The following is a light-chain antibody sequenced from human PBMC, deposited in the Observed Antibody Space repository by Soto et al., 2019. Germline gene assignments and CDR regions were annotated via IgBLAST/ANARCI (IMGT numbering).Light chain of an antibody. CDR3: QQLNAYPHS. V-gene: IGKV1-9*01. Sequence: DITLNQSPSFLSASVGDRVTITCRASQDITNYLAWYLQKPGKAPKLLIYGASTLQSGVPSRFSGSGSGTEFTLTVSSLQPEDFATYYCQQLNAYPHSFGGGTKVEIK. CDR2: GAS. CDR1: QDITNY. J-gene: IGKJ4*01.